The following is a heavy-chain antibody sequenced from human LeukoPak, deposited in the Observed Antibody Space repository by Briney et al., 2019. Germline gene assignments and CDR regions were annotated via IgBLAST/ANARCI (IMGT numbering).Heavy chain of an antibody. D-gene: IGHD2-15*01. CDR2: ISNSGSYT. J-gene: IGHJ4*02. Sequence: GGSLRLSCAASGFTFSSYSMNWVRQAPGKGLEWVSSISNSGSYTYYADSVKGRFTISRDNAKNSLYLQMNSLRAEDTAVYYCARDDCSGGSCQPVIGYWGQGTLVTVSS. CDR3: ARDDCSGGSCQPVIGY. CDR1: GFTFSSYS. V-gene: IGHV3-21*01.